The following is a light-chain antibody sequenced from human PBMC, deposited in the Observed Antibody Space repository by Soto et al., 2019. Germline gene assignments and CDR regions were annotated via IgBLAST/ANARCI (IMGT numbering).Light chain of an antibody. CDR1: QSVSSTY. CDR2: GAS. Sequence: EIELTQSPGTLSLSPGERATLSCRASQSVSSTYIIWYQQKPGQAPRLLIYGASSRDTGVPARFSGGGSGTDFTLTISRLEPEDFAVYYCQQFVNSLAWTFGQGTKVEIK. J-gene: IGKJ1*01. CDR3: QQFVNSLAWT. V-gene: IGKV3-20*01.